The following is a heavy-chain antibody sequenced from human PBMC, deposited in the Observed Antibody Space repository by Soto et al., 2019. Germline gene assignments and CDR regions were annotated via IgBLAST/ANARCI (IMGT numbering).Heavy chain of an antibody. CDR2: IYWDDDK. Sequence: QITLKESGPTLVKPTQTLTLTCTFSGFSLSSTRVAVGWIRQPPGKALEWLALIYWDDDKRYSPFLKSRLTFTNDTAKSQVVLTRNNTDPVDTATYYCARTVVAGLEYYVDYFGRGNLVTVSS. J-gene: IGHJ4*02. V-gene: IGHV2-5*02. CDR3: ARTVVAGLEYYVDY. CDR1: GFSLSSTRVA. D-gene: IGHD6-19*01.